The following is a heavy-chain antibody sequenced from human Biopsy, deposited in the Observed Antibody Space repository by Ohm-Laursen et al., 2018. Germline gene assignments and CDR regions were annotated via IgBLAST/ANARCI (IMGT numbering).Heavy chain of an antibody. CDR1: GYTFGNYG. Sequence: SVKVSCKASGYTFGNYGVTWVRQAPGQGLEWMGRIIPILGRPTYAQKFQGRVTITADTSTGTVFMDLSTLRSEDSALYYCAREQHPYIDVLTDSFSYVPMDVWGAGTTVTVSS. CDR3: AREQHPYIDVLTDSFSYVPMDV. V-gene: IGHV1-69*04. CDR2: IIPILGRP. J-gene: IGHJ6*04. D-gene: IGHD3-9*01.